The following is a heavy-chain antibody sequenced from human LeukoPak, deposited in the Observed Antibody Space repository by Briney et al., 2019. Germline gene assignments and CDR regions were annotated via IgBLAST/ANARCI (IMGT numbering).Heavy chain of an antibody. CDR2: INHSGST. CDR1: GGSFSGYY. Sequence: SETLSLTCAVYGGSFSGYYWSWIRQPPGKGLEWIGEINHSGSTNYNPSLKSRVTISVDTSKNQFSLKLSSVTAADTAVYYCARDLSVVPAVTEPNWFDPWGQGTLVTVSS. V-gene: IGHV4-34*01. CDR3: ARDLSVVPAVTEPNWFDP. J-gene: IGHJ5*02. D-gene: IGHD2-2*01.